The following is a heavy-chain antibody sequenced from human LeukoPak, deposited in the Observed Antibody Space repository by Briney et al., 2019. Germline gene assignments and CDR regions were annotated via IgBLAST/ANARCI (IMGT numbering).Heavy chain of an antibody. V-gene: IGHV4-59*01. CDR3: ARRSYSASYYLDY. CDR1: GGSISSYY. Sequence: SGTLSLTCTVSGGSISSYYWSWIRQPPGKGLEWIGYIYYSGGPKYNPSLKSRVTISVDTSKNQFSLKLSSVTAADTAVYYRARRSYSASYYLDYWAQGTLVTVSS. J-gene: IGHJ4*02. D-gene: IGHD1-26*01. CDR2: IYYSGGP.